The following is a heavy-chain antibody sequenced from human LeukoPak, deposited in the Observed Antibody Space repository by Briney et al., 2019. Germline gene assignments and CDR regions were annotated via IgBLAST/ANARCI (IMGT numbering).Heavy chain of an antibody. V-gene: IGHV3-7*01. J-gene: IGHJ4*02. CDR3: ARDSYCSSTSCLDY. CDR1: GFLFSSYR. CDR2: IKQDGSEK. D-gene: IGHD2-2*01. Sequence: GSPKIVSCADTGFLFSSYRMSWVRQAPGKGLEWVANIKQDGSEKYYVDSVKGRFAISRDNAKNSLYLQMNSLRAEDTAVYYCARDSYCSSTSCLDYWGQGTLVTVSS.